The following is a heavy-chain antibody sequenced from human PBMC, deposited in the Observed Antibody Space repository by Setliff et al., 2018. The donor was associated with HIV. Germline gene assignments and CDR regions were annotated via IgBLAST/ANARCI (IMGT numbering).Heavy chain of an antibody. CDR3: ARDEGRATGSWWDQSASWYLDY. Sequence: KPSETLSLTCTVSGGSISSYYWSWIRQPAGKRLEFIGRISAAGTINYNPSLRSRVTLSVDTSENQFSLTVNSVTAADTAMCFCARDEGRATGSWWDQSASWYLDYWGHGILVTVSS. D-gene: IGHD6-13*01. J-gene: IGHJ4*01. V-gene: IGHV4-4*07. CDR1: GGSISSYY. CDR2: ISAAGTI.